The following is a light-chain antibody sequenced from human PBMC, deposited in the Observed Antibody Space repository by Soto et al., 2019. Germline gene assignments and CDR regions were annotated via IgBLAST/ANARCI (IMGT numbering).Light chain of an antibody. V-gene: IGKV1-9*01. CDR1: QGISSY. Sequence: IQLTQSPSSLSASVGDRVTITCRASQGISSYLAWYQQKPGKAPKLLIYAASTLQSGVPSRFSGSGSGTDFTLTISSLQPKGFATYYCQQLNSYPLTFGGGTKVEIK. CDR2: AAS. CDR3: QQLNSYPLT. J-gene: IGKJ4*01.